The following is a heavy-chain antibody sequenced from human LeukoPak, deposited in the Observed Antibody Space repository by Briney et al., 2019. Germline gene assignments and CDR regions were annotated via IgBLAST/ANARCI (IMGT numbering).Heavy chain of an antibody. CDR2: ISSSGSTI. Sequence: GGSLRLSCTASAASGLTFRNAWMNWVRQAPGKGLEWVSYISSSGSTIYYADSVKGRFTISRDNAKNSLYLQMNSLRAEDTAVYYCAELGITMIGGVWGKGTTVTISS. J-gene: IGHJ6*04. D-gene: IGHD3-10*02. CDR1: GLTFRNAW. V-gene: IGHV3-48*04. CDR3: AELGITMIGGV.